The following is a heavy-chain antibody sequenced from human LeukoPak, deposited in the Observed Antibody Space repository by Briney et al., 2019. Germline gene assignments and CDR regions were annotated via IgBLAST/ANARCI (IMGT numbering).Heavy chain of an antibody. V-gene: IGHV3-7*01. CDR2: IKEDGSEK. CDR3: ATDFD. J-gene: IGHJ4*02. CDR1: GFTFDTYW. Sequence: GGSLRLSCAASGFTFDTYWLHWVRQSPGKGLEWVAAIKEDGSEKYYVDSVKGRFTISRDKAKNSLHLQMNSLTAEDTAVYYCATDFDWGQGTLVTVSS.